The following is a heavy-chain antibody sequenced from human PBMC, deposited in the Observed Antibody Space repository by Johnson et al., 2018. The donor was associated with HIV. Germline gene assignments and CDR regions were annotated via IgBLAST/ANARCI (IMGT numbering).Heavy chain of an antibody. J-gene: IGHJ3*02. Sequence: QVQLVESGGGVVQPGRSLRLSCAASGFTFSSHVMHWVRQGPGKGLEWVAVISYDGSNKYYADSVKGRFTISRDNAKNSLYLQMNSLRAEDTAVYYCAKEGITMEVDIWGQGTMVTVSS. D-gene: IGHD3-10*01. V-gene: IGHV3-30-3*01. CDR2: ISYDGSNK. CDR1: GFTFSSHV. CDR3: AKEGITMEVDI.